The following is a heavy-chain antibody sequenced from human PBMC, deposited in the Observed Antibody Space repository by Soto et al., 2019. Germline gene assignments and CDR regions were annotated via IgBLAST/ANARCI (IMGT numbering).Heavy chain of an antibody. CDR2: INAGNGYT. D-gene: IGHD3-16*01. J-gene: IGHJ4*02. V-gene: IGHV1-3*01. Sequence: QVQLVQSGTEVKKPGDSVKVSCKASGYTFTSYAIHWVRQAPGQRLEWMASINAGNGYTIYSQHFQGRVTITRDTPARTVYMELSSLRSEDTAVFYCARMGAYPDDWGKGTLVTFSS. CDR1: GYTFTSYA. CDR3: ARMGAYPDD.